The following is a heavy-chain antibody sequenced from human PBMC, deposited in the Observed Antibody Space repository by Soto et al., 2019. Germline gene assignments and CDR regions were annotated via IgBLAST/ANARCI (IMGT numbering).Heavy chain of an antibody. Sequence: QITLKEAGPRLMKPTQTLTLTCTFSGFSLSTSRVGVGWIRQPPGKALEWLALIYWDDDKRYSPSLKSRLTITKDTSKNPVVLTMTNMDPVDTATYYCAHRRSISTLVDYWGQGTLVTVSS. J-gene: IGHJ4*02. V-gene: IGHV2-5*02. CDR1: GFSLSTSRVG. CDR2: IYWDDDK. CDR3: AHRRSISTLVDY. D-gene: IGHD6-6*01.